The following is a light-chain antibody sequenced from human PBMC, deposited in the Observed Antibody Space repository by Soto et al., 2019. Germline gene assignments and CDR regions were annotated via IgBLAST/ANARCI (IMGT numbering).Light chain of an antibody. CDR3: AAWDDSLNVVV. J-gene: IGLJ2*01. CDR2: RNN. V-gene: IGLV1-44*01. CDR1: SSDVGGYNF. Sequence: QSALTQPPSASGSPGQSVTISCTGTSSDVGGYNFVSWYQQLPGTAPKVLIYRNNQRPSGVPDRISGSKSGTSASLAISGLQSEDEADYYCAAWDDSLNVVVFGGGTKLTVL.